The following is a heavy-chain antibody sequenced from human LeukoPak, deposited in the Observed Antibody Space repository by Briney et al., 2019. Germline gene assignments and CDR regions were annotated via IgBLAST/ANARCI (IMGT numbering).Heavy chain of an antibody. J-gene: IGHJ5*02. CDR2: IYYSGST. CDR3: ARGYCSGGSCYINWFDP. Sequence: SETLSLTCTVSGGSISSYYWSWIRQPPGKGLEGIGYIYYSGSTNYNPSLKSRVTISVDTSKNQFSLKLSSVTAADTAVYYCARGYCSGGSCYINWFDPWGQGTLVTVSS. CDR1: GGSISSYY. V-gene: IGHV4-59*08. D-gene: IGHD2-15*01.